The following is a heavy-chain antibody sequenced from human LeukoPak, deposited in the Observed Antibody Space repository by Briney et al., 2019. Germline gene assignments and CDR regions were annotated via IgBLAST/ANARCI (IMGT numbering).Heavy chain of an antibody. CDR1: GFQFNTYW. D-gene: IGHD2-15*01. CDR2: IKEDGSET. J-gene: IGHJ5*02. V-gene: IGHV3-7*05. Sequence: PGGSLRLSCAGSGFQFNTYWISWIGQAPGKGLQWLGNIKEDGSETYYVGSLKGRLTISRDNAKNSSFLEMSSLGVEDPAVYYCARDVGRFCTRGSCFSDAWGQGTLVTVSS. CDR3: ARDVGRFCTRGSCFSDA.